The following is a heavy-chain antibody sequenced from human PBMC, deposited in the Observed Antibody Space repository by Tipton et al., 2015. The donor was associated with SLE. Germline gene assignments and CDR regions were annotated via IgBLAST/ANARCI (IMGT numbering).Heavy chain of an antibody. J-gene: IGHJ3*02. CDR3: ASDGVWNPI. CDR1: GGSVSSGRYY. D-gene: IGHD1-1*01. CDR2: IYYSGST. Sequence: TLSLTCTVSGGSVSSGRYYWSWIRQPPGKGLEWIGYIYYSGSTNYNPSLKSRVTISVDTSKNQFSLKLSSVTAADTAVYYCASDGVWNPIWGQGTMVTASS. V-gene: IGHV4-61*01.